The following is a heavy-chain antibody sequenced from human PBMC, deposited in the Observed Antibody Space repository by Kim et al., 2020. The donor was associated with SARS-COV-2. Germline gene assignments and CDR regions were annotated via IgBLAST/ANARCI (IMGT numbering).Heavy chain of an antibody. V-gene: IGHV3-23*01. J-gene: IGHJ4*02. CDR3: AKLNSWEQWLPYWGGEYFDY. CDR1: GFTFSSYA. CDR2: ISGSGGST. D-gene: IGHD6-19*01. Sequence: GGSLRLSCAASGFTFSSYAMSWVRQAPGKGLEWVSAISGSGGSTYYADSVKGRFTISRDNSKNTLYLQMNSLRAEDTAVYYCAKLNSWEQWLPYWGGEYFDYWGQGTLVTVSS.